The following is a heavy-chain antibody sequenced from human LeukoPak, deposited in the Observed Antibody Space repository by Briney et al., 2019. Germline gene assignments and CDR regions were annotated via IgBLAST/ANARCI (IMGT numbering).Heavy chain of an antibody. CDR1: GFTFDDYA. CDR3: AKAEWGINAFDI. CDR2: LTWNSGDI. D-gene: IGHD2-8*01. Sequence: SLRLSCAASGFTFDDYAIHWVRQAPGKGLEWVSGLTWNSGDIGYADSVRGRFSISRDNAKNSLYLQMNSLRVEDTALYYCAKAEWGINAFDIWGQGTMVTVFS. V-gene: IGHV3-9*01. J-gene: IGHJ3*02.